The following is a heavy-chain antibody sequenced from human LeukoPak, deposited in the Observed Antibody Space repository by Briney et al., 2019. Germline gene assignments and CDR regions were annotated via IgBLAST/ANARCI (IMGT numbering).Heavy chain of an antibody. CDR3: TTDIKDYYDSSGPDY. J-gene: IGHJ4*02. V-gene: IGHV3-23*01. CDR1: GFTFSSYA. Sequence: GGSLRLSCAASGFTFSSYAMSWVRQAPGKGLEWVSAISGSGGSTYYADSVKGRFTISRDNSKNTLYLQMNSLKTEDTAVYYCTTDIKDYYDSSGPDYWGQGTLVTVSS. D-gene: IGHD3-22*01. CDR2: ISGSGGST.